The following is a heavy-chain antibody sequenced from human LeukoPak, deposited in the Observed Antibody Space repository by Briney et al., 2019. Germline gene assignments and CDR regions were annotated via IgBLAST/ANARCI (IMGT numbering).Heavy chain of an antibody. CDR3: ARDLVEKRWFGGLFGY. Sequence: GGSLRLSCAASGFTFSSYSMNWVRQAPGKGLEWVSSISSSSSYIYYADSVKGRFTISRDNAKNSLYLQMNSLRAEDTAVYYCARDLVEKRWFGGLFGYWGQGTLVTVSS. D-gene: IGHD3-10*01. CDR2: ISSSSSYI. J-gene: IGHJ4*02. CDR1: GFTFSSYS. V-gene: IGHV3-21*01.